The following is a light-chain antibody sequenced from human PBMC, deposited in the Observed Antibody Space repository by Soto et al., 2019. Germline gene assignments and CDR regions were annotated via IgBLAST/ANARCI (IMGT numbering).Light chain of an antibody. V-gene: IGKV1-33*01. CDR2: DAS. Sequence: DIQMTQSPSSLSASAGDRVTITCQASQDISNHLNWYQQKAGKAPKLLINDASNLEAGVPARFSGSGAGTDFTLTISSLQPEDIATYYCQQYVNALTFGGGTQVEIK. CDR1: QDISNH. CDR3: QQYVNALT. J-gene: IGKJ4*01.